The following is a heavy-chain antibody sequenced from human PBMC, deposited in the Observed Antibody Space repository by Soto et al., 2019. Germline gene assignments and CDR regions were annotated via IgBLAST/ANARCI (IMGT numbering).Heavy chain of an antibody. CDR2: ISYDGSNK. J-gene: IGHJ4*02. D-gene: IGHD3-3*01. V-gene: IGHV3-30*18. Sequence: HPGGSLRLSCAASGFTFSSYGMHWVRQAPGKGLEWVAVISYDGSNKYYADSVKGRFTISRDNSKNTLYLQMNSLRAEDTAVYYCANRGGRYDFWSGYYLEEYWGKGTLV. CDR1: GFTFSSYG. CDR3: ANRGGRYDFWSGYYLEEY.